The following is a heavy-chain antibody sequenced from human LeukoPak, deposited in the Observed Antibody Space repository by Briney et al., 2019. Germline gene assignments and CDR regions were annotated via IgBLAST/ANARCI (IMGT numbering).Heavy chain of an antibody. Sequence: GGSLRLSCAASGFTFSNVWMTWVRQAPGKGLEWVANIKEDGSEKYYVDSVRGRFTISRDNAKNSLYLQMNSLRAEDTALYYCAKEGAEIWGQGTLVTVSS. CDR2: IKEDGSEK. V-gene: IGHV3-7*03. CDR3: AKEGAEI. CDR1: GFTFSNVW. J-gene: IGHJ4*02. D-gene: IGHD5-24*01.